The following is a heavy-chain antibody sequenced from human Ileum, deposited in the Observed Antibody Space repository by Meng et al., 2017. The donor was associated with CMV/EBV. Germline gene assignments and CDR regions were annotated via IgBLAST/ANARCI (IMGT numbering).Heavy chain of an antibody. CDR3: ARGGATPMVLRY. D-gene: IGHD5-18*01. V-gene: IGHV4-34*01. CDR1: GGSFSDYY. CDR2: INRAGRT. J-gene: IGHJ4*02. Sequence: CAVYGGSFSDYYWSWVRLTPGKGLEWIGEINRAGRTNYNPSLRNRVSILIDTSKNQFSLTFNSVTAADTAVYYCARGGATPMVLRYWGQGTLVTVSS.